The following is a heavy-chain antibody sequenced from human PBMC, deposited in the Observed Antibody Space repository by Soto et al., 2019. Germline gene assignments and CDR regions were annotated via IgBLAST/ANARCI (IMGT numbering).Heavy chain of an antibody. CDR3: VRHDREDSRGPYSWFDP. Sequence: SVTLCLPWTVVGGYISSYYCRWTRQPTRKGLEWIAYVSHTGTTKYNPSLKSRVTVSIDTSNNQFSLQLSSVTAADTAVYYCVRHDREDSRGPYSWFDPWGQGIMVTVSS. CDR1: GGYISSYY. CDR2: VSHTGTT. J-gene: IGHJ5*02. V-gene: IGHV4-59*08. D-gene: IGHD3-22*01.